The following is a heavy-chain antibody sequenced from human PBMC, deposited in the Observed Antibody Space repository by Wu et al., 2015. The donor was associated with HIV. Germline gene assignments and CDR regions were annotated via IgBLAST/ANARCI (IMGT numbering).Heavy chain of an antibody. J-gene: IGHJ4*02. CDR1: GDSVGNDGYY. V-gene: IGHV4-30-4*08. CDR2: IYYSGRT. CDR3: ARAATVTTGFDY. D-gene: IGHD4-17*01. Sequence: VQLQESGPGLVKPSQTLSLTCTVSGDSVGNDGYYWSWIRQPPGKGLEWIGYIYYSGRTDYSPSLRSRVSMTMDTSKNHFSLNLTSVTAADTALYYCARAATVTTGFDYWGQGALVTVSS.